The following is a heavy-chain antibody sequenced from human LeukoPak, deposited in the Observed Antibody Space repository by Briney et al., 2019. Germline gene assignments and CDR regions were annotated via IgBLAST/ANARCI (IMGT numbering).Heavy chain of an antibody. V-gene: IGHV3-74*01. D-gene: IGHD2-2*01. CDR2: INGDGSST. CDR1: GFTFSNYW. CDR3: SREDIVEVPAIPFDY. J-gene: IGHJ4*02. Sequence: GGSLRLSCAASGFTFSNYWMPWVRQAPGKGLVWVSRINGDGSSTTYADSVKGRFTISRDNAKNTLYLQMNSLRAEDTAVYYCSREDIVEVPAIPFDYWGQGTLVTVSS.